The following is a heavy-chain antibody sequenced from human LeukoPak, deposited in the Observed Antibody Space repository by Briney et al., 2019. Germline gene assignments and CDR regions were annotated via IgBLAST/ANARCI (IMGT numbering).Heavy chain of an antibody. CDR2: INTDGSEI. J-gene: IGHJ4*02. D-gene: IGHD2-15*01. V-gene: IGHV3-7*01. Sequence: GGSLRLSCVASGFTFSHYWMSWVRQAPGKGLEWVANINTDGSEIYYVDSVKGRFSISRDNSKNTLYLQMNSLRAEDTAVYYCAKDGADCSGGSCYSDYWGQGTLVTVSS. CDR3: AKDGADCSGGSCYSDY. CDR1: GFTFSHYW.